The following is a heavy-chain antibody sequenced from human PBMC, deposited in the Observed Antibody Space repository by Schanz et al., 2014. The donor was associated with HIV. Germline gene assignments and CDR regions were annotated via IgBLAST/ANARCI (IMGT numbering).Heavy chain of an antibody. CDR1: GYTFTSYD. CDR3: AREKTTLNWFDP. V-gene: IGHV1-8*01. D-gene: IGHD4-4*01. CDR2: MNPNSGNT. J-gene: IGHJ5*02. Sequence: QAQLVQSGAEVKKSGASVRVSCKASGYTFTSYDVNWVRQATGQGLEWMGWMNPNSGNTGYAQKFQGRVSMTRNTSINTAYMELRGLTSEDTAVYYCAREKTTLNWFDPWGQGTLVTVSS.